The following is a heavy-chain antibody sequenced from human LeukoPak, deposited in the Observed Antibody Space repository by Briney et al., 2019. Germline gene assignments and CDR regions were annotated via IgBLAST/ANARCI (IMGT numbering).Heavy chain of an antibody. J-gene: IGHJ4*02. CDR2: INGDGSWT. V-gene: IGHV3-74*01. CDR3: ARDLAFSRLDY. Sequence: GGSLRLSCAASGNYWMHWVRQAPGKGLVWVSHINGDGSWTSYADSVKGRFTISKDNAKNTVYLQMDSLRVEDTAFYYCARDLAFSRLDYWGQGVLVTVSS. D-gene: IGHD2/OR15-2a*01. CDR1: GNYW.